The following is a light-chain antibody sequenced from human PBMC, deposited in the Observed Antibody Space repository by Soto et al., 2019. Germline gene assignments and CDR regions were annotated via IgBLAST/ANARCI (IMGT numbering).Light chain of an antibody. CDR3: ETWESYTRV. V-gene: IGLV4-60*02. Sequence: QPVLTQSSSASASLGSSVKLTCTLSSGHSDYTIAWHQQQPGKAPRYLMSLEGSGNYNKGSGVPDRFSGSSSGADRYLTISSLQFEDEADYRCETWESYTRVFGTGTKVTVL. J-gene: IGLJ1*01. CDR2: LEGSGNY. CDR1: SGHSDYT.